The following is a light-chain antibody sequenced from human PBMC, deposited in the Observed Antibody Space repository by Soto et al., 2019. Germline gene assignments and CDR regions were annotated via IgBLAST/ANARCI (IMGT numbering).Light chain of an antibody. Sequence: DIQMTQSPSTLSASVGDRVTITCRASQSISSWLAWYQQKPGKAPKLLIYDASSLASGVPSRFSGSGSGTEFPLTISSLQPDDFATYYCQQYNSYSPALTFGGGTKVEIK. CDR2: DAS. CDR3: QQYNSYSPALT. CDR1: QSISSW. J-gene: IGKJ4*01. V-gene: IGKV1-5*01.